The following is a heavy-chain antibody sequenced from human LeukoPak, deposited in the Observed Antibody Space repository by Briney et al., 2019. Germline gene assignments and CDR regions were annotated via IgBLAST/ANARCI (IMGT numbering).Heavy chain of an antibody. Sequence: PSETLSLTCTVSGDSIGTSGYYWSWIRQQPGTGLEWIAYIHYIGNTYYNPSLESRVTMSVDTSSNQFSLNVASVTAADTAVYYCARVRDDYFFDYWGQGILVIVSS. CDR1: GDSIGTSGYY. CDR2: IHYIGNT. V-gene: IGHV4-31*03. CDR3: ARVRDDYFFDY. D-gene: IGHD3-3*01. J-gene: IGHJ4*02.